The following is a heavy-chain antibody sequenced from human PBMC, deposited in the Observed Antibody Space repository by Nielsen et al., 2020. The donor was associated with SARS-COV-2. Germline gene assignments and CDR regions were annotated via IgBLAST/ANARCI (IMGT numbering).Heavy chain of an antibody. V-gene: IGHV3-23*01. CDR2: ISGSGGST. D-gene: IGHD4-17*01. CDR3: AKTTTVTPPDYFDY. Sequence: GESLKISCAASGFAFSHYVMNWVRQAPGKGLEWVSAISGSGGSTYYADSVKGRFTISRDNSKNTLYLQMNSLRAEDTAVYYCAKTTTVTPPDYFDYWGQGTLVTVSS. CDR1: GFAFSHYV. J-gene: IGHJ4*02.